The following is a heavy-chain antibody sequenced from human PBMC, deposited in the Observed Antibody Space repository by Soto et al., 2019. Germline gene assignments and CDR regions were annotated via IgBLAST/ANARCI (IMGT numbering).Heavy chain of an antibody. D-gene: IGHD2-8*02. J-gene: IGHJ4*02. Sequence: SETLSLTCTVSGGSISSGGYYWSWIRQHPGKGLEWIGYIYYSGSTYYNPSLKSRVTISVDTSKNQFSLKLSSVTAADTAVYYCARVTLWYYFDYWGQGTLVTVSS. CDR2: IYYSGST. V-gene: IGHV4-31*03. CDR3: ARVTLWYYFDY. CDR1: GGSISSGGYY.